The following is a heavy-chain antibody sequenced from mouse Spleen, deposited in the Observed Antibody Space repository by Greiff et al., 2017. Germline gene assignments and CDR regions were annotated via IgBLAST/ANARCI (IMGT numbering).Heavy chain of an antibody. CDR2: IYPGSGNT. V-gene: IGHV1-76*01. CDR1: GYTFTDYY. J-gene: IGHJ4*01. D-gene: IGHD1-1*02. Sequence: QVQLQQSGAELVRPGASVKLSCKASGYTFTDYYINWVKQRPGQGLEWIARIYPGSGNTYYNEKFKGKATLTAEKSSSTAYMQLSSLTSEDSAVYFCARWWYRSYYAMDYWGQGTSVTVSS. CDR3: ARWWYRSYYAMDY.